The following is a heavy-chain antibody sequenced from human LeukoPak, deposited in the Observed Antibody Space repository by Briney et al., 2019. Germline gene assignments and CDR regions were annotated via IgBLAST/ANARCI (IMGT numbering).Heavy chain of an antibody. J-gene: IGHJ4*02. CDR3: ARGGDDYVWGSYRYTPYDY. V-gene: IGHV3-21*01. CDR2: ISSSSSYI. D-gene: IGHD3-16*02. CDR1: GFTFSSYN. Sequence: GGSLRLSCAASGFTFSSYNMNWVRQAPGKGLEWVSSISSSSSYIYYADSVKGRFTISRGNAKNSLYLQMNSLRAEDTAVYYCARGGDDYVWGSYRYTPYDYWGQGTLVTVSS.